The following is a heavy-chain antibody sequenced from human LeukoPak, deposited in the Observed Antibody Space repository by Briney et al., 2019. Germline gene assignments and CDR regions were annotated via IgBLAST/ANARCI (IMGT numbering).Heavy chain of an antibody. CDR2: INGDGSST. CDR3: SRGPGGGSGSYYVGDY. D-gene: IGHD1-26*01. CDR1: GFTFSSYA. J-gene: IGHJ4*02. V-gene: IGHV3-74*01. Sequence: GGSLRLSCAASGFTFSSYAMHWVRQVPGKGLVWVSRINGDGSSTSYADSVKGRFTISRDNAKNTLYLQMNSLRAEDTAVYYCSRGPGGGSGSYYVGDYWGQGTLVTVSS.